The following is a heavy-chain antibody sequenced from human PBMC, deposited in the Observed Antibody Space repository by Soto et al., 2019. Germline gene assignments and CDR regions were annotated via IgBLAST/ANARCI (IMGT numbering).Heavy chain of an antibody. J-gene: IGHJ4*02. V-gene: IGHV4-34*01. CDR2: INHSGST. CDR3: ARESLDIAVGNYYFDY. CDR1: GGSFSGYY. Sequence: SETLSLTCAVYGGSFSGYYWSWIRQPPGKGLKWIGEINHSGSTNYNPSLKSRVTISVDTSKNQFSLKLSSVTAADTAVYYCARESLDIAVGNYYFDYWGQGTLVTVSS. D-gene: IGHD6-19*01.